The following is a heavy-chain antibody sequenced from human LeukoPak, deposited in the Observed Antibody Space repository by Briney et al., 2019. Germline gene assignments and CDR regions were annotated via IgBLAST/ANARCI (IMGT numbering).Heavy chain of an antibody. V-gene: IGHV5-51*01. D-gene: IGHD2-21*02. J-gene: IGHJ3*02. CDR2: IYPGDSDT. CDR1: GYSFTTYW. CDR3: ARWVTADRGKKDAFDI. Sequence: GESLKISCTASGYSFTTYWIGWVRKMPGKGLEWMGIIYPGDSDTRYSPSFQGQVTISADKSISTAYLQWSSLKASDTAIYHCARWVTADRGKKDAFDIWGQGTMVTVSS.